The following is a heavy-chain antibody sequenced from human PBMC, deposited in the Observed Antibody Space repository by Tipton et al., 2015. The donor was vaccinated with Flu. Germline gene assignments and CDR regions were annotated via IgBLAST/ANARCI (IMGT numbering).Heavy chain of an antibody. J-gene: IGHJ4*02. Sequence: LRLSCSVSGDSIGSQYFWGWIRQPPGKGLEWLGNVHHSGSTDYNPSLRSRVTMAADTSKNQLSLRLWSVTTADTAVYFCARRGYLGRAYDDWGQGVLVTVSS. CDR3: ARRGYLGRAYDD. CDR1: GDSIGSQYF. D-gene: IGHD3-16*02. V-gene: IGHV4-38-2*01. CDR2: VHHSGST.